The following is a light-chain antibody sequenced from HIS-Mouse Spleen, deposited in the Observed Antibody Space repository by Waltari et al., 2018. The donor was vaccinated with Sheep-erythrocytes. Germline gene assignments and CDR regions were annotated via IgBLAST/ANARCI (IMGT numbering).Light chain of an antibody. CDR2: DVS. CDR1: SSDAGGYNY. Sequence: QSSLTQPRSVSVSPGQSVTISCTGTSSDAGGYNYVSWYQQHPGKAPNLMIYDVSKRPSGVPDRFSGSKSGNTASLTISGLQAEDEADYYCCSYAGSYNHVFATGTKVTVL. CDR3: CSYAGSYNHV. V-gene: IGLV2-11*01. J-gene: IGLJ1*01.